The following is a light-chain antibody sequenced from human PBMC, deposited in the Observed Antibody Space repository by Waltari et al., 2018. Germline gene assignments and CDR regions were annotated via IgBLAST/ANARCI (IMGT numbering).Light chain of an antibody. J-gene: IGLJ2*01. Sequence: SALSQPAPVSGSPGQSITISCTGASSDVGGHDYVVWYQQHPGKAPKLIILDFNIRPSGFSNRFSGSKSGNTASLTISGLQAEDEADYYCSSYSTSSSLILFGEGTKVTVL. CDR2: DFN. V-gene: IGLV2-14*03. CDR3: SSYSTSSSLIL. CDR1: SSDVGGHDY.